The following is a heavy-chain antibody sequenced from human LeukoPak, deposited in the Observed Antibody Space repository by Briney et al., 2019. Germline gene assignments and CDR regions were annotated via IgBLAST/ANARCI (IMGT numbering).Heavy chain of an antibody. CDR3: AEDPYGTRYFDY. J-gene: IGHJ4*02. CDR2: LSGSGYNT. V-gene: IGHV3-23*01. Sequence: PGGSLRLSCAASGLTFSSHALSWVRQAPGKGLEWVSSLSGSGYNTYYADSVKGRFTISRDNSKNTVYLQMNSLRAEDTAVYYCAEDPYGTRYFDYWGQGTLVTVSS. CDR1: GLTFSSHA. D-gene: IGHD2-2*01.